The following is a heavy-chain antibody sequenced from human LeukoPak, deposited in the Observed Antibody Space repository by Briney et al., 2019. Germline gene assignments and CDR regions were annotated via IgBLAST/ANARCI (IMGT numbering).Heavy chain of an antibody. V-gene: IGHV1-18*01. CDR3: AREGAYCSSPSCMGGARLPLDY. J-gene: IGHJ4*02. CDR1: GYTFTSYG. D-gene: IGHD2-2*01. Sequence: ASVKVSCKASGYTFTSYGISWVRQAPGQGLEWMGWISAYNGNTNYAQKLQGRVTMTTDTSTSTAYMELRSLRSDDTAVYYCAREGAYCSSPSCMGGARLPLDYWGQGTLVTVSS. CDR2: ISAYNGNT.